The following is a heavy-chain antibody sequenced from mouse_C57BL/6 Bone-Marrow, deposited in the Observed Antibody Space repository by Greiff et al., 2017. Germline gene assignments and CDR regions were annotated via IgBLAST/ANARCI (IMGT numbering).Heavy chain of an antibody. CDR1: GFSLTSYA. D-gene: IGHD2-4*01. V-gene: IGHV2-9-1*01. Sequence: VKLVESGPGLVAPSQRLSITCTVSGFSLTSYAISWVSQPPGKGLEWLGVLWTGGGTNYNSALKSRMSISKDNSKSQVFLKLNSLQTDDTARYYCARDDYDYFDYWDQGTTLSVSS. J-gene: IGHJ2*01. CDR2: LWTGGGT. CDR3: ARDDYDYFDY.